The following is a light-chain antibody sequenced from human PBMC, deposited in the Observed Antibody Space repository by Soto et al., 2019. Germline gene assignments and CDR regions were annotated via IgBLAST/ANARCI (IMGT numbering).Light chain of an antibody. J-gene: IGLJ1*01. CDR2: EVG. V-gene: IGLV2-14*03. Sequence: QSVLTQPASVSGSPGQSITISCTGASDDIAGYNYVCWYQQHPGKAPKLIIYEVGHRPSGVSTRFSGSKSGNTASLTISGLQTEDEADYFCSSYTSRNTLVFGTGTKLTVL. CDR1: SDDIAGYNY. CDR3: SSYTSRNTLV.